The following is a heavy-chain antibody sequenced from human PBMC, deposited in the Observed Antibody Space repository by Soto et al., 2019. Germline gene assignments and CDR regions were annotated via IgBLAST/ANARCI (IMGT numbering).Heavy chain of an antibody. CDR1: GSSISSYY. CDR2: IYYSGST. CDR3: AKHIYGGYFQYYTVDV. J-gene: IGHJ6*02. D-gene: IGHD2-21*02. Sequence: SETLSLTCTVSGSSISSYYWSLLRQPPGKGLEWIGYIYYSGSTYCNPSLKSRVTMSVDTSKNQLSLNLSSVTAADTAVYYCAKHIYGGYFQYYTVDVWGRGTTVTVSS. V-gene: IGHV4-59*08.